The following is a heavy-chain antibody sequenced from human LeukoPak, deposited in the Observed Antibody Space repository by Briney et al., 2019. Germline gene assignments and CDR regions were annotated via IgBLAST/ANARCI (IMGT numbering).Heavy chain of an antibody. Sequence: GGSLRLSCTASGFTFSNYAMSWVRQAPGTGLEWVSAISGSGGSTYYADSVKGRFTISRDNSKNTLYLQMHSLRAEDTAVYYCAKDSHWILFDDWGQGTLVTVSS. D-gene: IGHD2-2*03. J-gene: IGHJ4*02. CDR2: ISGSGGST. CDR1: GFTFSNYA. CDR3: AKDSHWILFDD. V-gene: IGHV3-23*01.